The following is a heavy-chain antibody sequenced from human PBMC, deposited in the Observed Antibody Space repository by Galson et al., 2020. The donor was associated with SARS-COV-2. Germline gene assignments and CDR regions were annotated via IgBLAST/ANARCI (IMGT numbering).Heavy chain of an antibody. D-gene: IGHD2-21*02. CDR1: GCTISSYY. Sequence: SETLSLTCTVSGCTISSYYWSWIRQPAGKGLEWIGRIYTSGSTNYNPSLKSRVTMSVDTSKNQFSLKLSSVTAADTAVYYCAGGLAYCGVDCKLIGPLDAFDMWGQGTMVTVSS. CDR2: IYTSGST. J-gene: IGHJ3*02. V-gene: IGHV4-4*07. CDR3: AGGLAYCGVDCKLIGPLDAFDM.